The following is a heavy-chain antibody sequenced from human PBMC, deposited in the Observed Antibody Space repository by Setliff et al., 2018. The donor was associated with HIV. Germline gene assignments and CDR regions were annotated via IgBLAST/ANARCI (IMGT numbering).Heavy chain of an antibody. CDR3: ARDPTIPSPDYFDH. Sequence: GGSLRPSCAAPGSLFSISYMHWVRQAPGRGLEWVSLISSDGSTTTYADSVKGRFTVSRDNARNTLYLQMNSLRPDDTAVYYCARDPTIPSPDYFDHWGQGTLVTVS. V-gene: IGHV3-74*03. CDR2: ISSDGSTT. J-gene: IGHJ4*02. D-gene: IGHD4-4*01. CDR1: GSLFSISY.